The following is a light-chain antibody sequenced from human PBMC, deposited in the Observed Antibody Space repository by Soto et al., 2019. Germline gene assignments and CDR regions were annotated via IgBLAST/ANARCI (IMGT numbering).Light chain of an antibody. CDR3: QQYNNWPRT. V-gene: IGKV3-20*01. Sequence: ETVLTQSPGTLSLSPGERATLSCRASQSVSSSSLAWYQQKPGQAPRLLIYGASSRATGIPDRFSGSGSGTEFTLTISSLQSEDFAVYYCQQYNNWPRTLGQGTKGDIK. J-gene: IGKJ1*01. CDR1: QSVSSSS. CDR2: GAS.